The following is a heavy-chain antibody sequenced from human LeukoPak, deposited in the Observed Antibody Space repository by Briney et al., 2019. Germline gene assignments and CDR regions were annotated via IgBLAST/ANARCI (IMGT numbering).Heavy chain of an antibody. CDR3: ARPYYYDSRIDP. CDR2: MYSSGST. D-gene: IGHD3-22*01. J-gene: IGHJ5*02. V-gene: IGHV4-30-4*01. Sequence: PSQTLSLTCAVSGVSISSGDYYWSWIRQPPGKGLEWIGYMYSSGSTYHNPSLKSRATISVDTSKNQFSLKLSSVTAADTAVYYCARPYYYDSRIDPWGQGTLVTVSS. CDR1: GVSISSGDYY.